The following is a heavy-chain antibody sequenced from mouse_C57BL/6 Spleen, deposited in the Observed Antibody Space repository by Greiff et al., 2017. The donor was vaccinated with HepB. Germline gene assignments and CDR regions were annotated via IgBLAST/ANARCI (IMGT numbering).Heavy chain of an antibody. CDR2: ISDGGSYT. J-gene: IGHJ4*01. Sequence: EVHLVESGGGLVKPGGSLKLSCAASGFTFSSYAMSWVRQTPEKRLEWVATISDGGSYTYYPDNVKGRFTISRDNAKNNLYLQMSHLKSEDTAMYYCARDRRRDYAMDYWGQGTSVTVSS. CDR1: GFTFSSYA. CDR3: ARDRRRDYAMDY. V-gene: IGHV5-4*01.